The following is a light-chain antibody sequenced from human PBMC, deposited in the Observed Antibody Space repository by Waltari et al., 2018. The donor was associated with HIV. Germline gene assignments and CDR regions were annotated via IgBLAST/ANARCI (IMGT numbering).Light chain of an antibody. CDR1: TSDVGAYNY. J-gene: IGLJ2*01. V-gene: IGLV2-14*01. CDR2: EVS. Sequence: QSALTQPASVSGSPGQSITISCIGTTSDVGAYNYVSCYQPRPAKVPKLIIYEVSHRPSGVSTRFSGSKSGNTASLTISGLQAEDEADYYCSSYTSTSTPIVFGGGTQLTVL. CDR3: SSYTSTSTPIV.